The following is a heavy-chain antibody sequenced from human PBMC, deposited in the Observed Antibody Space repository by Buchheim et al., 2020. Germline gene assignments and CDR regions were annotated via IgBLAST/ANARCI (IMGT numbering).Heavy chain of an antibody. D-gene: IGHD5-12*01. CDR2: TSYDGSTK. CDR3: ARGGYSDSVYYYGMDV. CDR1: GFFLSGNV. J-gene: IGHJ6*02. Sequence: QVHLVESGGGVVQSGRSLRLSCETSGFFLSGNVIHWVRQAPGKGLEWVAVTSYDGSTKYYADSVKGRFTISRDNSRNMVWLQMSYLSAEDTAIYYCARGGYSDSVYYYGMDVWGQGTT. V-gene: IGHV3-30-3*01.